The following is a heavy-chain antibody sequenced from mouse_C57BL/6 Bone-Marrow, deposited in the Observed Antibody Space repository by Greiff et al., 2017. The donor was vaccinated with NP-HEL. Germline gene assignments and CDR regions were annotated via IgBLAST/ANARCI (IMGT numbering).Heavy chain of an antibody. V-gene: IGHV1-50*01. Sequence: QVHVKQPGAELVKPGASVKLSCKASGYTFTSYWMQWVKQRPGQGLEWIGEIDPSDSYTNYNQKFKGKATLTVDTSSSTAYMQLSSLTSEDSAVYYCARRGQLRLPAWFAYWGQGTLVTVSA. CDR3: ARRGQLRLPAWFAY. D-gene: IGHD3-2*02. CDR2: IDPSDSYT. CDR1: GYTFTSYW. J-gene: IGHJ3*01.